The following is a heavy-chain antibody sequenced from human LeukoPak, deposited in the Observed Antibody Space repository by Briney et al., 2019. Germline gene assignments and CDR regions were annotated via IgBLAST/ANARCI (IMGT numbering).Heavy chain of an antibody. J-gene: IGHJ4*02. CDR2: VSSNGAKT. D-gene: IGHD6-13*01. CDR3: ARDSSSWHYFDY. V-gene: IGHV3-23*01. Sequence: GGSLRLSCAASGFTFSSYAITWVRQAPGKGLEWVSAVSSNGAKTYYADSVKGRFTISRDNSKNTLYLQMNSLRAEDTAVYYCARDSSSWHYFDYWGQGTLVTVSS. CDR1: GFTFSSYA.